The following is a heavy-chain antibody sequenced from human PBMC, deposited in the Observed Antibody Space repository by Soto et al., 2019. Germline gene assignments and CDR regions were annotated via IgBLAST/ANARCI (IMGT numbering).Heavy chain of an antibody. D-gene: IGHD3-22*01. V-gene: IGHV5-51*01. J-gene: IGHJ4*02. CDR3: ARSMFYSDASNYSPFEY. CDR1: GYSFTTYW. Sequence: GESLKISCKGSGYSFTTYWIGWVRQMPGRGLEWMGMFYPGDSNIKYSPSFQGQVTISADKSISTAYLQWSSLEASDTAVYYCARSMFYSDASNYSPFEYWGQGTLVTVSS. CDR2: FYPGDSNI.